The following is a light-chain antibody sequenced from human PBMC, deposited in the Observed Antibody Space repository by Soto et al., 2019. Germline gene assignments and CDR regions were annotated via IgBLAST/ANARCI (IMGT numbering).Light chain of an antibody. CDR3: QQYNSYSRT. V-gene: IGKV1-9*01. CDR2: ATS. J-gene: IGKJ1*01. Sequence: IQLTQSPSSLSASVGDRVTITCRASQDIAIYLAWYQQKPGKAPKLLIYATSSLQSGVPSRFSGSGSGTEFTLTISSLQPDDFATYYCQQYNSYSRTFGQGTKVDIK. CDR1: QDIAIY.